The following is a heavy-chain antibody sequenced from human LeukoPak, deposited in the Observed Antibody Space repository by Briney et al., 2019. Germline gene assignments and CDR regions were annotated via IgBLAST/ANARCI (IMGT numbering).Heavy chain of an antibody. D-gene: IGHD3-16*01. J-gene: IGHJ5*02. CDR2: IYYSGST. Sequence: SQTLSLTCTVSGGSISSGGYYWSWIRQHPGKGLKWIGYIYYSGSTYYNPSLKSRVTISVDTSKNQFSLKLSSVTAADTAVYYCARDARGTGSNVWGSYRLDWFDPWGQGTLVTVSS. CDR1: GGSISSGGYY. CDR3: ARDARGTGSNVWGSYRLDWFDP. V-gene: IGHV4-31*03.